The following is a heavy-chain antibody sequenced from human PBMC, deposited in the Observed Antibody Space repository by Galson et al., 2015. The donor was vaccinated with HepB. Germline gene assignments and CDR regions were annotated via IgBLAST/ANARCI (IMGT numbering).Heavy chain of an antibody. V-gene: IGHV4-34*13. CDR3: ARYYASGSRARRKYYYGMDV. D-gene: IGHD3-10*01. CDR2: ISHSGGT. J-gene: IGHJ6*02. Sequence: ISHSGGTQYNPSLKSRVAISVDTSKNQFSLKLNSVTAADTAVYYCARYYASGSRARRKYYYGMDVWGQGTTVTVSS.